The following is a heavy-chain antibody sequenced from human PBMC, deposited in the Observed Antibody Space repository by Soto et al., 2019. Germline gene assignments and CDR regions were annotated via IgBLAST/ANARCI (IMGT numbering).Heavy chain of an antibody. J-gene: IGHJ4*02. CDR3: ARGNSGSYSPIDG. V-gene: IGHV4-38-2*01. CDR1: GYSISSGYY. Sequence: PSETLSLTCAVSGYSISSGYYWGWIRQPPGKGLEWIGSIYYSGSTYHNPSLKSRVTMSVDTSKNQFSLKLSSVTAADTAVYYCARGNSGSYSPIDGWGQGTLVTVSS. D-gene: IGHD1-26*01. CDR2: IYYSGST.